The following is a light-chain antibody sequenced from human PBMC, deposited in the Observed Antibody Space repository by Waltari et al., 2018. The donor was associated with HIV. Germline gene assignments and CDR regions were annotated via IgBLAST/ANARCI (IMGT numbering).Light chain of an antibody. CDR3: QSYDTSLGGWV. Sequence: QSVLTQSPSVSGAPGQRVTISCTGSRTNIGAGYDVHWYQQLPGTAPKLLIFRNVNRPSGVPDRFSGSKSGTSASLAITGLQAEDEADFYCQSYDTSLGGWVFGGGTKLTVL. J-gene: IGLJ3*02. V-gene: IGLV1-40*01. CDR1: RTNIGAGYD. CDR2: RNV.